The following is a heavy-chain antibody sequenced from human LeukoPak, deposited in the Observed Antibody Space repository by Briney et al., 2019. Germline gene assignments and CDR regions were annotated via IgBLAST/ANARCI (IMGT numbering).Heavy chain of an antibody. V-gene: IGHV4-39*07. J-gene: IGHJ3*02. Sequence: SETLSLTCTVSGVSISSSSFYWGWIRQVPGKGLEWIGSIYYSGSTYYNPSLKSRVTISVDTSKNQFSLKLNSVTAADTAVYYCAREPRTITARPVSDAFDIWGQGTMVTVSS. CDR3: AREPRTITARPVSDAFDI. CDR1: GVSISSSSFY. D-gene: IGHD6-6*01. CDR2: IYYSGST.